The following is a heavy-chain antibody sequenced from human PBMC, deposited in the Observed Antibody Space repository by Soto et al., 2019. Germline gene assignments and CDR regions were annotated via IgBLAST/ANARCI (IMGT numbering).Heavy chain of an antibody. CDR2: IYYSGST. V-gene: IGHV4-39*01. D-gene: IGHD1-26*01. J-gene: IGHJ3*02. Sequence: ASETLSLTCTVSGGSISSSSYYWGWIRQPPGKGLEWIGGIYYSGSTYYNPSLKSRVTISVDTSKNQFSLKLSSVTAADTAVYYCARQFLWELRPDAFDIWGQGTMVTV. CDR3: ARQFLWELRPDAFDI. CDR1: GGSISSSSYY.